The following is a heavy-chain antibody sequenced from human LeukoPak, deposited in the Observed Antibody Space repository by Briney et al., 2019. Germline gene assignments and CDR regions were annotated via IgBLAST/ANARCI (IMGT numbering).Heavy chain of an antibody. J-gene: IGHJ6*02. V-gene: IGHV4-34*01. D-gene: IGHD4-17*01. CDR1: GGSFSGYY. Sequence: SETLSLTCAVYGGSFSGYYWSWIRQPPGKGLEWIGEINHSGSTNYNPSLKSRVTISVDTSKNQFSLKLSSVTAADTAVYYRARGPAVTYYYGMDVWGQGTTVTVSS. CDR2: INHSGST. CDR3: ARGPAVTYYYGMDV.